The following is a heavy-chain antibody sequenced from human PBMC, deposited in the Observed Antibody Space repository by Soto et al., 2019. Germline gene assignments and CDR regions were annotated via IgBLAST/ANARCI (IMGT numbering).Heavy chain of an antibody. Sequence: EVQLVESGGGLVQPGGSLRLSCAASGFTFCGYSMFWVRQAPGKGLEYVSAINTNGVNTFYAKSVKGRFTISRDNSKNTMYLQMGSLRAEDMAVYYCARGRVEDSSGWATYFDYWGQGTLVTVSS. CDR1: GFTFCGYS. J-gene: IGHJ4*02. V-gene: IGHV3-64*01. D-gene: IGHD6-19*01. CDR3: ARGRVEDSSGWATYFDY. CDR2: INTNGVNT.